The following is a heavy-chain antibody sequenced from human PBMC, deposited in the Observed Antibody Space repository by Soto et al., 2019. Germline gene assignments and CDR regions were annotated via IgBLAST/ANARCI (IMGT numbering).Heavy chain of an antibody. D-gene: IGHD3-9*01. V-gene: IGHV5-51*01. J-gene: IGHJ4*02. Sequence: PGESLKISCKASGYSFTTYWIGWVRQMPGKGLEWMGSIYPGDSDIKYSPSFQGQITISSDKSISTAYLQWSSLEAADTAMYYCARLIIVGYDILIGNYPFYFDNWGQGTLVTVSS. CDR2: IYPGDSDI. CDR1: GYSFTTYW. CDR3: ARLIIVGYDILIGNYPFYFDN.